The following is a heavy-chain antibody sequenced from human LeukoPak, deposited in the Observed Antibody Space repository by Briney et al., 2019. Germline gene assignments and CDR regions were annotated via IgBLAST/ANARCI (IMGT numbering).Heavy chain of an antibody. D-gene: IGHD3-10*01. J-gene: IGHJ4*02. CDR3: AGSKYGSGSLDY. CDR2: IIPIFGTA. V-gene: IGHV1-69*13. CDR1: GGTFSSYA. Sequence: SVKVSCKASGGTFSSYAISWVRQAPGQGLEWMGGIIPIFGTANYAQKFQGRVTITADESTSTAYMELSSLRSEDTAVYYCAGSKYGSGSLDYWGQGTLVTVSS.